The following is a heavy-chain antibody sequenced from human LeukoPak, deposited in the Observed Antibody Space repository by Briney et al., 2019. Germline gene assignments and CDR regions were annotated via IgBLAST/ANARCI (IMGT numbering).Heavy chain of an antibody. D-gene: IGHD3-22*01. Sequence: ASVKVSCKGSGYSFTSYWIGWVRQMPGKGLEWMGIIYPGDSDTRYSPSFQGQVTISADKSISTAYLQWSSLKASDTAMYYCARHVGNYYYDSSGYLDYWGQGTLVTVSS. V-gene: IGHV5-51*01. CDR1: GYSFTSYW. CDR3: ARHVGNYYYDSSGYLDY. CDR2: IYPGDSDT. J-gene: IGHJ4*02.